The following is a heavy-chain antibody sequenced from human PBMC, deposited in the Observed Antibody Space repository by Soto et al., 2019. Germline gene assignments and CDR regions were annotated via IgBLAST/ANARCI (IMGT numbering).Heavy chain of an antibody. CDR2: INAGNGNT. V-gene: IGHV1-3*01. D-gene: IGHD4-17*01. Sequence: ASVKVSCKASGYTFTSYAMHWVRQAPGQRLEWMGWINAGNGNTKYSQKFQGRVTITRDTSASTAYMELSSLRSEDTAVYYCVRETTVTQRRLNYYYYMDVWGKGTTVTVSS. J-gene: IGHJ6*03. CDR1: GYTFTSYA. CDR3: VRETTVTQRRLNYYYYMDV.